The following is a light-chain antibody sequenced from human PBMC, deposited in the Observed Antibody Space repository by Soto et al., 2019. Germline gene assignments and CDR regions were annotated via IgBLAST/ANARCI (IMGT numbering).Light chain of an antibody. CDR2: GAY. Sequence: EIVWTQSPGTLSLYPGSRATLSCRASQSVSSSSLAWYQQKRGQAPRHLIYGAYSRATGIQDRFSGGGSGTEFTLTISRLEPEVYAVYYCQVYGRSALFTFGQGTRLEIQ. J-gene: IGKJ2*01. V-gene: IGKV3-20*01. CDR3: QVYGRSALFT. CDR1: QSVSSSS.